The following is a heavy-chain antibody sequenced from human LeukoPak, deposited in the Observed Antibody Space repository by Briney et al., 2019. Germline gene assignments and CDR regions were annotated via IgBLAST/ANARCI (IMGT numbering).Heavy chain of an antibody. Sequence: SETLSLTCTVSGYSISSGYYCGWIRQPPGKGLEWIGSVYHSGSTYYNPSLKSRVTISTDKSKNQFSLKLTSVTAADTAVYYCGSQREWALTEYHFDYWGQGTLVTVSS. CDR3: GSQREWALTEYHFDY. J-gene: IGHJ4*02. CDR2: VYHSGST. CDR1: GYSISSGYY. D-gene: IGHD1-26*01. V-gene: IGHV4-38-2*02.